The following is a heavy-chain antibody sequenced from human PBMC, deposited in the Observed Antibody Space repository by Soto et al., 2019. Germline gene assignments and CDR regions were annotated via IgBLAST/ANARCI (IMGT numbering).Heavy chain of an antibody. CDR1: GFTFSNFE. CDR2: ISSSGSTI. Sequence: EVPLVESGGGLVQPGGSLRLSCAASGFTFSNFEMNWVRQAPGKGLEWVSYISSSGSTIYYAASVKGRFTISRDNAKNSLYLQMNSLRAEDTAVYYCARGGSYYILWGQGTLVTVSS. D-gene: IGHD1-26*01. J-gene: IGHJ4*02. CDR3: ARGGSYYIL. V-gene: IGHV3-48*03.